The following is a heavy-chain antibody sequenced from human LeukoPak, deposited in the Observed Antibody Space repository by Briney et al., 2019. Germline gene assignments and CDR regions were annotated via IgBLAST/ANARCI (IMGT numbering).Heavy chain of an antibody. CDR3: ARDDYGDYDGYYYGMDV. J-gene: IGHJ6*02. V-gene: IGHV1-18*01. CDR2: ISAYNGNT. D-gene: IGHD4-17*01. CDR1: GYTFTSYG. Sequence: GASVKVSCKASGYTFTSYGISWVRQAPGQRLEWMGWISAYNGNTNYAQKLQGRVTMTTDTSTSTAYMELRSLRSDDTAVYYCARDDYGDYDGYYYGMDVWGQGTTVTVSS.